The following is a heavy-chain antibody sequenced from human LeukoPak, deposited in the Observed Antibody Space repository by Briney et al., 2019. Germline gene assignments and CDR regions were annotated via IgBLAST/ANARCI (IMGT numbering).Heavy chain of an antibody. D-gene: IGHD3-10*01. CDR2: IIPIFGTA. Sequence: SVKVSCKASGGTFSSYAISWVRQAPGQGLEWMGGIIPIFGTANYAQKFQGRVTITTDESTSTAYMELSSLRSEDTAVYYCARASYYGSGSYYRKNYYYYYMDVWGKGTTATVSS. CDR1: GGTFSSYA. V-gene: IGHV1-69*05. J-gene: IGHJ6*03. CDR3: ARASYYGSGSYYRKNYYYYYMDV.